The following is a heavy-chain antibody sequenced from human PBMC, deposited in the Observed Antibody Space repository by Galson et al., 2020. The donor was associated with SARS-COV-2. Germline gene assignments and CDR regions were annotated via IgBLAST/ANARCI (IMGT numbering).Heavy chain of an antibody. V-gene: IGHV4-39*01. D-gene: IGHD4-17*01. CDR2: TYYSGST. J-gene: IGHJ4*02. CDR1: GGSISSSSYY. Sequence: SETLSLTCTVSGGSISSSSYYWGWIRQPPGKGLEWIGSTYYSGSTYYNPSLKSRVTISVDTSKNQFSLKLSSVTAADTAVYYCARSGYGDYWVYFDYWGQGTLVTVSS. CDR3: ARSGYGDYWVYFDY.